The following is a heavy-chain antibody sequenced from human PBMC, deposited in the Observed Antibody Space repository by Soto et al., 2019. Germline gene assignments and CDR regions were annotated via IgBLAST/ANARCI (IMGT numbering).Heavy chain of an antibody. CDR1: GFTFSDYW. Sequence: PGGSLRLSCAASGFTFSDYWMNWVRQAPGKGLVWVSRIDSDGSSTSYADSVKGRFAISRDNAKNTLYLQMNSLRAEDTAVYYCGRSIATPGNSHYGLDVWGQGTTVTVSS. V-gene: IGHV3-74*01. CDR2: IDSDGSST. D-gene: IGHD6-13*01. J-gene: IGHJ6*02. CDR3: GRSIATPGNSHYGLDV.